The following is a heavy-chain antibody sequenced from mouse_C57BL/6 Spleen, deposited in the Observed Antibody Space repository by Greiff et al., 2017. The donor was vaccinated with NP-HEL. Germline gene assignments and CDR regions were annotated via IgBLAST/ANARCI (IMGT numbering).Heavy chain of an antibody. CDR3: TRFTTVVARLFDY. CDR1: GYTFTDYE. Sequence: QVQLQQSGAELVRPGASVTLSCKASGYTFTDYEMHWVKQTPVHGLEWIGAIDPETGGTAYNQKFKGKAILTADKSSSTAYMELRSLTSEDSAVYYCTRFTTVVARLFDYWGQGTTLTVSS. V-gene: IGHV1-15*01. J-gene: IGHJ2*01. CDR2: IDPETGGT. D-gene: IGHD1-1*01.